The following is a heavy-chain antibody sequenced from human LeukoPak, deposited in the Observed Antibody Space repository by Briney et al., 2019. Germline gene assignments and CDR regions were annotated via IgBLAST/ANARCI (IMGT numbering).Heavy chain of an antibody. CDR1: GFTFSSYA. CDR2: IFGSGSDT. D-gene: IGHD1-26*01. J-gene: IGHJ4*02. Sequence: PGGSLRLSCAASGFTFSSYAMHWVRQAPGKGLEWVSCIFGSGSDTHYADSVRGRFTISRDDARNSLYLQMNSLRVEDTAVYYCAKDIGSIVGSSPFDYWGQGTQVTVSS. CDR3: AKDIGSIVGSSPFDY. V-gene: IGHV3-21*01.